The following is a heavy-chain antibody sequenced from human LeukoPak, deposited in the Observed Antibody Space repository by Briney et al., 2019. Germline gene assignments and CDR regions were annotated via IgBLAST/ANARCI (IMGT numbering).Heavy chain of an antibody. CDR3: TRMTTGHDY. V-gene: IGHV4-34*01. CDR1: GVSFNDYY. CDR2: INHSGYT. Sequence: SETLSLTCAVSGVSFNDYYWSWVRQTPGKGLEWTGEINHSGYTNDSPSLKSRVTLSIDTSRKQFSLNLRSVTVADTGIYYCTRMTTGHDYWGQGTLVTVSS. J-gene: IGHJ4*02. D-gene: IGHD4-17*01.